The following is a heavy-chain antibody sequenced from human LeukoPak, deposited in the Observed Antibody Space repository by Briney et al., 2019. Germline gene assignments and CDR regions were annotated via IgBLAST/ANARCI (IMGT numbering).Heavy chain of an antibody. CDR2: IWYNGSNK. D-gene: IGHD4-17*01. Sequence: GRSLRLSCAASGFTFSSFAMHWVRQAPGKGLEWVADIWYNGSNKYYAESVKGRFTISRDNSRNTLYLQMNSLRAGDTAVYHCSRGGYGDYNNWFDPWGQGTLVVVSS. CDR1: GFTFSSFA. V-gene: IGHV3-33*01. CDR3: SRGGYGDYNNWFDP. J-gene: IGHJ5*02.